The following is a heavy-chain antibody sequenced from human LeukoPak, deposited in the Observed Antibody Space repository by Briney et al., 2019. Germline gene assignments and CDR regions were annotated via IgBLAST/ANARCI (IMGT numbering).Heavy chain of an antibody. D-gene: IGHD3-22*01. CDR3: ARPYYYDSRIDP. CDR1: GVSISSGDYY. CDR2: TSYSGST. J-gene: IGHJ5*02. V-gene: IGHV4-30-4*01. Sequence: PSQTLSLTCTVSGVSISSGDYYWSWIRQPPGKGLEWIGYTSYSGSTYYNPSLKSRVTISLDTSKNQFSLKLSSVNAADTAVYYCARPYYYDSRIDPWGQGTRVTVSS.